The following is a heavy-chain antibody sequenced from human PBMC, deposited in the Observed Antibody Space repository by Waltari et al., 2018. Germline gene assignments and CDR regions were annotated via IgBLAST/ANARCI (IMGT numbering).Heavy chain of an antibody. CDR3: AKGPSYCGGDCYSGPTDY. Sequence: QVQLVESGGGVVQPGRSLSLSCAASGFTFSSYGMHWVRQAPGKGLEWVAVISYDGSNKYYADSVKGRFTISRDNSKNTLYLQMNSLRAEDTAVYYCAKGPSYCGGDCYSGPTDYWGQGTLVTVSS. V-gene: IGHV3-30*18. D-gene: IGHD2-21*02. CDR1: GFTFSSYG. J-gene: IGHJ4*02. CDR2: ISYDGSNK.